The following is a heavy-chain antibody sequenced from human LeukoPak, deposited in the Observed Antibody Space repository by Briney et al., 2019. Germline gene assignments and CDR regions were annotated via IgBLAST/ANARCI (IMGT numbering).Heavy chain of an antibody. CDR2: IYPGDSDT. D-gene: IGHD2-2*01. Sequence: PGESLKISCKGSGYPFTNYWIGWVRQMPGKGLEWMGIIYPGDSDTRYSPSFQGQVTISADKSISTAYLQWSSLKASDTAMYYCARHFDCSSTSCYYYYYGMDVWGQGTTVTVSS. CDR1: GYPFTNYW. V-gene: IGHV5-51*01. CDR3: ARHFDCSSTSCYYYYYGMDV. J-gene: IGHJ6*02.